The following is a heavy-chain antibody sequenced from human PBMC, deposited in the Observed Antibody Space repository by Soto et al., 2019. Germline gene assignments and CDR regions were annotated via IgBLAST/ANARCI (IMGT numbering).Heavy chain of an antibody. CDR2: ISGSGGST. Sequence: GGSLRLSCAASGFTFSSYAMSWVRQAPGKGLEWVSAISGSGGSTYYADSVKGRFTISRDNSKNTLYLQMNSLRAEDTAVYYCAKDAYYDILTGSYYYYGMDVWGQGTTVTVSS. CDR3: AKDAYYDILTGSYYYYGMDV. J-gene: IGHJ6*02. D-gene: IGHD3-9*01. V-gene: IGHV3-23*01. CDR1: GFTFSSYA.